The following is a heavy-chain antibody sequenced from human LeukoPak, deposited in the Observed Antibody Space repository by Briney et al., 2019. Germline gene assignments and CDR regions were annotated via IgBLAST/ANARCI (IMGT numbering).Heavy chain of an antibody. CDR3: ARGPQFTYYYYMDV. Sequence: SETLSLTCAVYGGSFSGYYWSWIRQPPGKGLEWIGEINHSGSTNYNPSLKSRVTISVDTSKNQFSLKLSSVTAADTAVYYCARGPQFTYYYYMDVWGKGTTVTVSS. V-gene: IGHV4-34*01. J-gene: IGHJ6*03. CDR1: GGSFSGYY. CDR2: INHSGST.